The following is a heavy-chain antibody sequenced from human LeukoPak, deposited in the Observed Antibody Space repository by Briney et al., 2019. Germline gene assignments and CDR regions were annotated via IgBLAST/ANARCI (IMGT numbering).Heavy chain of an antibody. J-gene: IGHJ4*02. Sequence: PSETLSLTCAVYGGSFSGYCWSWIRQPPGKGLEWIGEINHSGSTNYNPSLKSRVTISVDTSKNQFSLKLSSVTAADTAVYYCARAAYSSDSFDYWDQGTLVTVSS. CDR3: ARAAYSSDSFDY. V-gene: IGHV4-34*01. CDR1: GGSFSGYC. CDR2: INHSGST. D-gene: IGHD6-19*01.